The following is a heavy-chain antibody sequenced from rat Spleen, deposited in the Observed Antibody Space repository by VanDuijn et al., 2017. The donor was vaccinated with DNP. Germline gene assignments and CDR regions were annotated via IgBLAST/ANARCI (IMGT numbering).Heavy chain of an antibody. CDR1: GFNFSNYG. CDR2: ISTGGGST. D-gene: IGHD1-4*01. J-gene: IGHJ3*01. V-gene: IGHV5S23*01. CDR3: ARSRLPGYYPFAC. Sequence: EVQLVESGGGLVQPGNSLKLSCAASGFNFSNYGMAWVRQAPTQGLEWVASISTGGGSTYYRDSAKGRFTISRDNAKSTLYLQMDSLKSEDTATYYCARSRLPGYYPFACWGQGTLVTVSS.